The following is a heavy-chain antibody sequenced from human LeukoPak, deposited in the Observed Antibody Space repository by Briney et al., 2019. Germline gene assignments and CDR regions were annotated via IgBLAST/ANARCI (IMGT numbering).Heavy chain of an antibody. CDR1: GGSISTYY. CDR3: ARAQVDYNNGPGSQGYYCYGMDV. V-gene: IGHV4-59*01. CDR2: IYYSGST. J-gene: IGHJ6*02. D-gene: IGHD4-11*01. Sequence: NASETLSLTCTVSGGSISTYYGNWIRQAPGKGLEWIGYIYYSGSTNYNPSLKSRVTISVDTSRNQFSLKLSSVTAADTAVYYCARAQVDYNNGPGSQGYYCYGMDVWGQGTTVTVSS.